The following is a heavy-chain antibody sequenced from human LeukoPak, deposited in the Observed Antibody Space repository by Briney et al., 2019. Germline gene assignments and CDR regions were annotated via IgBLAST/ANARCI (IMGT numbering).Heavy chain of an antibody. CDR3: ARARRPGILTGHRYYFDY. CDR1: GGSFSGYY. CDR2: INHSGST. D-gene: IGHD3-9*01. J-gene: IGHJ4*02. Sequence: PSETLSLTCAVYGGSFSGYYWSWIRQPPGKGLEWIGEINHSGSTNYNPSLKSRVTISVDTSKNQFSLKLSSVTAADTAVYHCARARRPGILTGHRYYFDYWGQGTLVTVSS. V-gene: IGHV4-34*01.